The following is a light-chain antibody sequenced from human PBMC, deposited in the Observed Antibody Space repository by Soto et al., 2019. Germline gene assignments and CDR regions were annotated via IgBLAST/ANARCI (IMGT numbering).Light chain of an antibody. V-gene: IGLV2-11*01. CDR2: DVN. Sequence: QSALTQPRSVSGSPGQTVTISCTGTTGDVGGSGHVSWYQQHPGKAPKLVIYDVNQRPSGVPDRFSGSKSGNTASLTISGLQAEDESDHYCCSHAGSLTWVFGGGTKLTVL. CDR1: TGDVGGSGH. J-gene: IGLJ3*02. CDR3: CSHAGSLTWV.